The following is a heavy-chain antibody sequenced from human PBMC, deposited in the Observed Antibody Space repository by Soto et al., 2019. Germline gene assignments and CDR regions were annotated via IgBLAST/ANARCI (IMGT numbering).Heavy chain of an antibody. CDR1: GFLFSSST. Sequence: KSGGSLRLSCRGSGFLFSSSTMTWVRQAPGKGLEWVSSISKTSSNIYYADSVKGRFTVSRDNAERSLFLHMNSLRAEDTAVYFRARDLGEMYAIWGQGTLVTVSS. D-gene: IGHD2-8*01. CDR3: ARDLGEMYAI. J-gene: IGHJ4*02. V-gene: IGHV3-21*01. CDR2: ISKTSSNI.